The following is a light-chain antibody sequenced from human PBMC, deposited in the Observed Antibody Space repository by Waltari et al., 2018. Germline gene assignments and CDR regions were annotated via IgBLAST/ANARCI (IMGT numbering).Light chain of an antibody. CDR3: AAWDGGVSGPHV. CDR1: SSNIGSNY. Sequence: QSVLTQPPSASGTPGQRVPISCSGSSSNIGSNYVSWYQHLPETTPKLLISRNDQRPSGVPDRFSGSKSGTSASLDISGLRSEDEGDYYCAAWDGGVSGPHVFGTGTKVTVL. CDR2: RND. V-gene: IGLV1-47*01. J-gene: IGLJ1*01.